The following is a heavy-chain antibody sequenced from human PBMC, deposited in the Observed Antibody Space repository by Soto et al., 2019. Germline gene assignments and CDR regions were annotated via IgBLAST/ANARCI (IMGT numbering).Heavy chain of an antibody. CDR1: GFRFSSYA. J-gene: IGHJ6*02. D-gene: IGHD6-13*01. V-gene: IGHV3-23*01. CDR2: ISGSGGTT. CDR3: ATMAAGMAEYYNGMDV. Sequence: VQLLESGGDLVQPGGSLRLSCAASGFRFSSYAMSWVRQAPGKGLEWMSSISGSGGTTYYADSVKGRIPISRDNSNNTGYLQMSGLRDEDTAIYYCATMAAGMAEYYNGMDVWGQGTTVSLSS.